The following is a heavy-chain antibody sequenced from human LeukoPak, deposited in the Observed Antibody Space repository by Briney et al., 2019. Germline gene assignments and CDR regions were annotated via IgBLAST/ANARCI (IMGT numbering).Heavy chain of an antibody. J-gene: IGHJ4*02. D-gene: IGHD5-12*01. V-gene: IGHV1-24*01. CDR2: FDPEDGET. Sequence: ASVKVTCKVSGYTLTELSMHWVRQAPGKGLEWMGGFDPEDGETIYAQKFQGRVTMTEDTSTDTAYMELSSLRSEDTAVYYCATKIRGSPYEFDYWGQGTLVTVSS. CDR1: GYTLTELS. CDR3: ATKIRGSPYEFDY.